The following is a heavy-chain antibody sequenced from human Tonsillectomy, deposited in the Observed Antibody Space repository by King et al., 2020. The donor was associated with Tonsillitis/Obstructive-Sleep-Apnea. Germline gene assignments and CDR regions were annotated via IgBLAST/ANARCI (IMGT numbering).Heavy chain of an antibody. V-gene: IGHV4-59*08. CDR3: ARLSIDSSRFGDWFDP. J-gene: IGHJ5*02. CDR1: GGSISSYY. Sequence: VQLQESGPGLVKPSETLSLTCTVSGGSISSYYWSWIRQPPGKGLEWIGYIYYSGTTNYNPSLKSRVTISLDTSKNQFSLKLSSVTAADTAVYYCARLSIDSSRFGDWFDPWGQGTLVTVSS. CDR2: IYYSGTT. D-gene: IGHD6-13*01.